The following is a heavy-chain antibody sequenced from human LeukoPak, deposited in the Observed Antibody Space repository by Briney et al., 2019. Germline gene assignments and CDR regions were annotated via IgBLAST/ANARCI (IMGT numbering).Heavy chain of an antibody. D-gene: IGHD2-21*01. V-gene: IGHV4-39*01. J-gene: IGHJ3*02. CDR3: ALTYFNIPEHAFDI. Sequence: SETLSLTRTLSGGSITSSTYYWGWIRQPPGKGLEWIGSISYTGSTYNNPSLKSRVTISIDTSKNQFSLKLNSVTAADTTVHFCALTYFNIPEHAFDIWGQGTMVTVSS. CDR1: GGSITSSTYY. CDR2: ISYTGST.